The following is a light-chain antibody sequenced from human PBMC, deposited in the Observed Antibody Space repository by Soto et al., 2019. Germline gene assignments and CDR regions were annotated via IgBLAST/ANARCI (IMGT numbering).Light chain of an antibody. Sequence: DVQMTQSPSSLSASVGDRVTITFRASQDIKTWLVWYQQKPEQAPKSLIYAASGLQAGVPSRFSGSGSGTDFTLTISSLQPEDSAIYYCQQYNSYPLTFGGGT. V-gene: IGKV1D-16*01. J-gene: IGKJ4*01. CDR1: QDIKTW. CDR2: AAS. CDR3: QQYNSYPLT.